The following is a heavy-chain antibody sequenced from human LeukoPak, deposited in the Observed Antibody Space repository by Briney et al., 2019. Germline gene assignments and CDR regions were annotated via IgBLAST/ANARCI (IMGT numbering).Heavy chain of an antibody. CDR3: VGGHDLEFEF. D-gene: IGHD4-23*01. J-gene: IGHJ5*01. Sequence: PGGSLRLSCADSGFSVGTNYMTWVRQAPGKGLEWVTMIYAGGNTYYRDSVKGRFTISRDSSKNTVFLHMSGLRDDDTAVYYCVGGHDLEFEFWGQGTLVIVSS. CDR2: IYAGGNT. CDR1: GFSVGTNY. V-gene: IGHV3-53*01.